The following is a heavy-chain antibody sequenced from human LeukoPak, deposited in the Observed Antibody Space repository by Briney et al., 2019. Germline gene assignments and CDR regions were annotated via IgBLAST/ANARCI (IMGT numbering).Heavy chain of an antibody. CDR2: INPNNGGT. J-gene: IGHJ3*02. CDR3: AGEDNSSGYRPFDI. D-gene: IGHD3-22*01. CDR1: GYTFTGYY. Sequence: ASVKVSCKASGYTFTGYYIHWVRQAPGQGLEWMGRINPNNGGTNYAQKFQRRVTMTRDMSMSTAYMELSRLRSVDTAVYYCAGEDNSSGYRPFDIWGQGTMVTVPS. V-gene: IGHV1-2*06.